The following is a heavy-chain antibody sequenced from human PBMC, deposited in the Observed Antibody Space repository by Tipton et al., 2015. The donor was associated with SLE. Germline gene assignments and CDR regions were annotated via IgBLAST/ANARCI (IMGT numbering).Heavy chain of an antibody. Sequence: TLSLTCDVYGGSFSGYYWTWIRQPPGKGLEWIGEINDSEVTAYNPTLRSRVTMSVDTSKNQFSLKLSSVTAADTAVYYCAVGYCSSTSCQREYFQHWGQGTLVTVSS. V-gene: IGHV4-34*01. CDR1: GGSFSGYY. CDR2: INDSEVT. CDR3: AVGYCSSTSCQREYFQH. J-gene: IGHJ1*01. D-gene: IGHD2-2*01.